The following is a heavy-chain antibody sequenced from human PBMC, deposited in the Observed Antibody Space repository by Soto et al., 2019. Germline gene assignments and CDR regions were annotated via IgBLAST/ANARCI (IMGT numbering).Heavy chain of an antibody. CDR1: GFTFSSYW. Sequence: EVQLVESGGGLVQPGGSLRLSCAASGFTFSSYWMHWVRQAPGKGLMWVSRINRDGTNTNYADSVKGRFTISRDNAKNKLYRQMYSLIAEDTTVDSRAREPATWADGDYWGKGTLVAVGS. CDR2: INRDGTNT. CDR3: AREPATWADGDY. V-gene: IGHV3-74*01. D-gene: IGHD3-16*01. J-gene: IGHJ4*02.